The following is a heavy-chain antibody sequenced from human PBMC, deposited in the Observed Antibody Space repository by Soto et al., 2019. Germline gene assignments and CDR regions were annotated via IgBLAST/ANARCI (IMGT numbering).Heavy chain of an antibody. D-gene: IGHD3-10*01. J-gene: IGHJ4*02. CDR1: GGSFSGYY. Sequence: SETLSLTCAVYGGSFSGYYWSWIRQPPGKGLEWIGEINHSGSTNYNPSLKSRVTISVDTSKNQFSLKLSSVTAADTAVYYCARVGYYYGSGSYYNPSYYFDYWGQGTLVTVSS. CDR3: ARVGYYYGSGSYYNPSYYFDY. V-gene: IGHV4-34*01. CDR2: INHSGST.